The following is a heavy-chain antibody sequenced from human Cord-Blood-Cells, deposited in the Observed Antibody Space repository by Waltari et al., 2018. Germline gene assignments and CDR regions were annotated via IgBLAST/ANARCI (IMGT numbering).Heavy chain of an antibody. CDR2: IYYSGIT. CDR1: CGSLSSSSYY. CDR3: ARATISGSYFDY. Sequence: QLQLQESGPGLVKPSETLSLTCTAACGSLSSSSYYWGWIRQPPGKGLEWIGSIYYSGITYYNPSLKSRVTISVDTSKNQFSLKLSSVTAADTAVYYCARATISGSYFDYWGQGTLVTVSS. D-gene: IGHD1-26*01. V-gene: IGHV4-39*01. J-gene: IGHJ4*02.